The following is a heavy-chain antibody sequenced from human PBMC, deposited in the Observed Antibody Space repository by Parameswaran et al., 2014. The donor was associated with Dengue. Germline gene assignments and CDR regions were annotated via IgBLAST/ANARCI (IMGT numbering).Heavy chain of an antibody. CDR3: ARGDDIFPADP. D-gene: IGHD3-9*01. CDR2: INTGKGIT. J-gene: IGHJ5*02. Sequence: WVRQAPGQRLEWMGWINTGKGITKYSQNFQGRVAITGDTSATTAYMELSSLIFEDTAVYYCARGDDIFPADPWGQGTLVTVSS. V-gene: IGHV1-3*04.